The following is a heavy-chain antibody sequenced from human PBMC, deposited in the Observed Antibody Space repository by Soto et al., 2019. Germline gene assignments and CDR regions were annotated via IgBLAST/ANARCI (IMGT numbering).Heavy chain of an antibody. CDR3: AITYYDFWSPTLFDY. CDR1: GGSISSSSYY. V-gene: IGHV4-39*01. CDR2: IYYSGST. J-gene: IGHJ4*02. D-gene: IGHD3-3*01. Sequence: QLQLQESGPGLVKPSETLSLTCTVSGGSISSSSYYWGWIRQPPGKGLEWIGSIYYSGSTYYNPSLKSRVTISVDTSKNQFSLKLSSVTAADTAVYYCAITYYDFWSPTLFDYWGQGTLVTVSS.